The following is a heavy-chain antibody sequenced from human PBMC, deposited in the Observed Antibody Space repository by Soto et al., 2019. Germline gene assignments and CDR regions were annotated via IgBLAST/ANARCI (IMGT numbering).Heavy chain of an antibody. V-gene: IGHV3-9*01. CDR2: ISWNSGSI. J-gene: IGHJ4*02. Sequence: EVPLVESGGGLVQPGRSLRLSCAASGFTFDDYAMHWVRQAPGKGLEWVSGISWNSGSIGYADSVKGRFTISRDNAKNSLYLQMNSLRAEDTALYYCAKAGFWSGYYSLVDSWGQGTLVTVSS. CDR3: AKAGFWSGYYSLVDS. CDR1: GFTFDDYA. D-gene: IGHD3-3*01.